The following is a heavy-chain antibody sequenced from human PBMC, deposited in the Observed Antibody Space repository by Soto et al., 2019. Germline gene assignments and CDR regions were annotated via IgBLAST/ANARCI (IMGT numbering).Heavy chain of an antibody. J-gene: IGHJ6*02. Sequence: GGSLRLSCAASGFTFSSYWMHWVRQAPGKGLVWVSRINSDGSSTSYADSVKGRFTISRDNAKNTLYLQMNSLRAEDTAVYYCARDRVYSSSWYLPYYGMDVWGQGTTVTVSS. CDR3: ARDRVYSSSWYLPYYGMDV. D-gene: IGHD6-13*01. CDR2: INSDGSST. V-gene: IGHV3-74*01. CDR1: GFTFSSYW.